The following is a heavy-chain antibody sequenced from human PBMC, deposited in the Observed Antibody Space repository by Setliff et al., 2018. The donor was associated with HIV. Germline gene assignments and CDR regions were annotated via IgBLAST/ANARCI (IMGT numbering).Heavy chain of an antibody. CDR1: GYNSNTYG. Sequence: PSVKVSCKASGYNSNTYGVSWVRQAPGQGPEWMGWISGFNAKTLYAPKFQDRVTLTTDTSTTTAHMELRSLRIDDTAIYYCARANSLLQYNEGWSPENPFNIWGQGTLVTVSS. V-gene: IGHV1-18*01. D-gene: IGHD1-20*01. CDR3: ARANSLLQYNEGWSPENPFNI. CDR2: ISGFNAKT. J-gene: IGHJ4*03.